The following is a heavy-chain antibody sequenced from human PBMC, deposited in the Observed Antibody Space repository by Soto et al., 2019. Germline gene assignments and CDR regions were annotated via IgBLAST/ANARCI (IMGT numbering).Heavy chain of an antibody. V-gene: IGHV1-24*01. CDR2: FDPEDGET. J-gene: IGHJ6*02. CDR3: ATSGGGYAYYYYYGMDV. Sequence: GASVKVSCKVSGYTLTELSMHWVRQAPGKGLEWMGGFDPEDGETVYAQKFQGRVTMTEDTSTDTAYMELSSLRSEDTAVYYCATSGGGYAYYYYYGMDVWGQGTTVTVSS. D-gene: IGHD5-12*01. CDR1: GYTLTELS.